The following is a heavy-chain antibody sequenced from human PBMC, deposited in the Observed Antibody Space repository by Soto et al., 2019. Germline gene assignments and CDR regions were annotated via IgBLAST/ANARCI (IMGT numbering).Heavy chain of an antibody. D-gene: IGHD3-22*01. CDR1: GFTFRSYW. CDR3: ARSTGPYYYDSSAYQGDWYFDL. J-gene: IGHJ2*01. V-gene: IGHV3-74*01. CDR2: INTDGRST. Sequence: EVQLVESGGGLVQPGGSLRLSCAASGFTFRSYWMHWVRQVPGKGLVWVSCINTDGRSTTYADSVKGRFTISRDNAKNTLYLQMNSLRAEDTAVYYCARSTGPYYYDSSAYQGDWYFDLWGRGTLVTVSS.